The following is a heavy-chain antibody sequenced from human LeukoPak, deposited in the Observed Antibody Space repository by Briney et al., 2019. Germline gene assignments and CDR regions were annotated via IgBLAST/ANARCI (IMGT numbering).Heavy chain of an antibody. J-gene: IGHJ4*02. Sequence: GGSLRLSCAASEFSVGSNYMTWVRQAPGKGLEWVSLNSGGSTYYADSVKGRFTISRDNSKNTLYLQMNSLRAEDTAVYYCARGPSGYHNTGGQGTLVTVSS. V-gene: IGHV3-66*01. CDR2: NSGGST. D-gene: IGHD5-12*01. CDR1: EFSVGSNY. CDR3: ARGPSGYHNT.